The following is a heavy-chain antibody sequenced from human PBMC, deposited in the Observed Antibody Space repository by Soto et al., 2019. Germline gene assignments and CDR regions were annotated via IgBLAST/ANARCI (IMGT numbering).Heavy chain of an antibody. CDR1: GGSFSGYY. CDR2: INHSGST. D-gene: IGHD3-22*01. J-gene: IGHJ4*02. Sequence: SETLSLTCAVYGGSFSGYYWSWIRQPPGKGLEWIGEINHSGSTNYNPSLKSRVTISVDTSKNQFSLRLSSVTAADTAVYYCASYPDSSGYPTSGNDYWGQGTLVTVSS. V-gene: IGHV4-34*01. CDR3: ASYPDSSGYPTSGNDY.